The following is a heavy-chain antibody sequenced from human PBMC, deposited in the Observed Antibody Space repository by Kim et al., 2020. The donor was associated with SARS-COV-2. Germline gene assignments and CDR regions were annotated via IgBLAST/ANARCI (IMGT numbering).Heavy chain of an antibody. D-gene: IGHD6-19*01. CDR1: GDSINSDNYY. Sequence: SETLSLTCIVSGDSINSDNYYWSWIRQHPGKGLEWIGYIYYSGSTYYNPSLKNRATISLDTSKSQFSLKLNSVTAADTAVYYCARDVAGTAWFDPWGQGTLVTVSS. V-gene: IGHV4-31*03. CDR2: IYYSGST. CDR3: ARDVAGTAWFDP. J-gene: IGHJ5*02.